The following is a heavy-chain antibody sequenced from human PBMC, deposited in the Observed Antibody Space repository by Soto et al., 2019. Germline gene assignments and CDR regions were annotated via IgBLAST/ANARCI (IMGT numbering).Heavy chain of an antibody. CDR1: GFTFSDYY. D-gene: IGHD1-1*01. J-gene: IGHJ6*03. CDR3: ARARGTGTYYYYYMDV. V-gene: IGHV3-11*01. CDR2: ISSSGSTI. Sequence: GGSLRLSCAASGFTFSDYYMSWIRQAPGKGLEWVSYISSSGSTIYYADSVKGRFTISRDNAKNSLYLQMNSLRAEDTAMYYCARARGTGTYYYYYMDVWGKGTTVTVSS.